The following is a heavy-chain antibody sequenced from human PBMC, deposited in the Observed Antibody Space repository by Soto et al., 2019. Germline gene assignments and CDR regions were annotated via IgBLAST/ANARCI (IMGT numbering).Heavy chain of an antibody. CDR3: ARMATYYDYIWGSYDGAFDI. CDR1: GFTFSSYG. D-gene: IGHD3-16*01. J-gene: IGHJ3*02. V-gene: IGHV3-33*01. CDR2: IWYDGSNK. Sequence: PVGSLRLSCAASGFTFSSYGMHWVRQAPGKGLEWVAVIWYDGSNKYYADSVKGRFTISRDNSKNTLYLQMNSLRAEDTAVYYCARMATYYDYIWGSYDGAFDIWGQGTMVTVSS.